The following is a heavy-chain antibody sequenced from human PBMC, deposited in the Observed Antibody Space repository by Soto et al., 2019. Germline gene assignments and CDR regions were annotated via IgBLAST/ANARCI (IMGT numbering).Heavy chain of an antibody. J-gene: IGHJ4*02. D-gene: IGHD2-2*02. Sequence: EVQLVESGGGLVQPGGSLRLSCAASGFTFSSYWMSWVRQAPGKGLHWVANIKRDGKEKNYVDSVKGRFTISRDNAKNLVYLQMNSLRPEDTAVYVCASELPNGCDTWGQGTLVTVPS. CDR1: GFTFSSYW. CDR3: ASELPNGCDT. CDR2: IKRDGKEK. V-gene: IGHV3-7*04.